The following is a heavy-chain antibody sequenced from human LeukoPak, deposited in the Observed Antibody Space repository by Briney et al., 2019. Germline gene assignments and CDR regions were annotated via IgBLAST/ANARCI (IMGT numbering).Heavy chain of an antibody. D-gene: IGHD4-17*01. CDR1: GFTFSSYS. J-gene: IGHJ4*02. CDR2: ISSSSTYI. V-gene: IGHV3-21*04. CDR3: AKSSRPVTYVLPFDY. Sequence: GGSLRLSCAASGFTFSSYSMNWVRQAPGRGLEWVSSISSSSTYIYYADSVKGRFTISRDNAKNSLYLQMNSLRAEDTAVYYCAKSSRPVTYVLPFDYWGQGTLVTVSS.